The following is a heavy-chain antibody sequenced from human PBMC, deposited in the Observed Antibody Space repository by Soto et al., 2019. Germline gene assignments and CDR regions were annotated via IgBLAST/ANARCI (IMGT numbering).Heavy chain of an antibody. J-gene: IGHJ5*02. CDR2: SYYSGTS. Sequence: SETLSLTCTVSGGSIRVQSYYWTWIRQTPGKGLEWVGSSYYSGTSYFNPALKGRVTISVDTSTNQFSLRLTSVTAADTAVYYCTRRYNWNDYYFDPRGQGTLVTSPQ. D-gene: IGHD1-20*01. CDR1: GGSIRVQSYY. V-gene: IGHV4-39*01. CDR3: TRRYNWNDYYFDP.